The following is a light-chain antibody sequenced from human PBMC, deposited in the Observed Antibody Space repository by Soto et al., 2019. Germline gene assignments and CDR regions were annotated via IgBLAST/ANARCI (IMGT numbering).Light chain of an antibody. Sequence: IQLTQSPSSLSASVGDRVTITCRASQGNSSYLAWYQQRPGKAPKLLIYAASTLQSGVPSRFSGRGLGTEFTLTISSLQPEDFATYYCHQYNNWLITFGQGTRLEIK. CDR1: QGNSSY. CDR2: AAS. V-gene: IGKV1-9*01. J-gene: IGKJ5*01. CDR3: HQYNNWLIT.